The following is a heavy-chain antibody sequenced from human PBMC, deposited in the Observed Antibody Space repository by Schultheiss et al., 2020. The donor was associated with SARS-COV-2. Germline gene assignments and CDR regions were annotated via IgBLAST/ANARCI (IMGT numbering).Heavy chain of an antibody. CDR3: ARGLYSSSWHDAWLDV. D-gene: IGHD6-13*01. Sequence: GESLKISCAASGFTFSSYAMSWVRQAPGKGLEWVSGISGGGGSTHYADSVKGRFTISRDTSKNTLHLQMNSLRVDDTALYYCARGLYSSSWHDAWLDVWGKGTRVTVSS. V-gene: IGHV3-23*01. CDR2: ISGGGGST. J-gene: IGHJ6*04. CDR1: GFTFSSYA.